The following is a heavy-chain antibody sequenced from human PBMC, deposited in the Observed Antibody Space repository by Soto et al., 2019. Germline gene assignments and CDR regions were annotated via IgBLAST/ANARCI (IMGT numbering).Heavy chain of an antibody. CDR3: AKGGSGSYSNAFDI. CDR2: IYYSGST. J-gene: IGHJ3*02. V-gene: IGHV4-39*01. CDR1: GGSISSSSYY. D-gene: IGHD3-10*01. Sequence: TLSLTCTVSGGSISSSSYYWGWIRQPPGKGLEWIGSIYYSGSTYYNPSLKSRVTISVDTSKNQFSLKLSCVTAADTAVYYCAKGGSGSYSNAFDIWGQGTMVTVSS.